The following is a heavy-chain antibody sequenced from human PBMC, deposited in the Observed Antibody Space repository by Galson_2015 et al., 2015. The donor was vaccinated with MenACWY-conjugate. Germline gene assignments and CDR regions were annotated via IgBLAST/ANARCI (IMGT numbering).Heavy chain of an antibody. CDR2: IKSKTDGGTT. Sequence: SLRLSCAASGFTFNNAWMSWVRQAPGKGLEWVGRIKSKTDGGTTEYAAPVKGRFTISRDDSKNTLYLQMNSLKTEDTGVYFCTAPLYGGSHYDFYGMDVWGQGT. D-gene: IGHD1-26*01. V-gene: IGHV3-15*01. J-gene: IGHJ6*02. CDR1: GFTFNNAW. CDR3: TAPLYGGSHYDFYGMDV.